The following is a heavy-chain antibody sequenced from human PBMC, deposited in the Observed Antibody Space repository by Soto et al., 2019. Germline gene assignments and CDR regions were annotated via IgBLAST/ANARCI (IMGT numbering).Heavy chain of an antibody. Sequence: QVQLVQSGAEVKKPGASVKVSCKASGNTFTNYYMHWVRQGPGQGLEWMGIINPSGGSTSYAQKFQGRVTMTRVTSTSTVYMELSSLRSEDTAVYYCARDPRTTGTTTSLAYWGQGTLVTVSS. CDR2: INPSGGST. V-gene: IGHV1-46*01. J-gene: IGHJ4*02. CDR1: GNTFTNYY. CDR3: ARDPRTTGTTTSLAY. D-gene: IGHD1-1*01.